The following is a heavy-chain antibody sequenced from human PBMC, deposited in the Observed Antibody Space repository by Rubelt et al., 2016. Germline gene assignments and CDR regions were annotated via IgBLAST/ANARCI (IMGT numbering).Heavy chain of an antibody. Sequence: QGRVTITADESTSTAYMELSSLRSEDTAVYYCASRNYYYYYMDVWGKGTTVTVSS. V-gene: IGHV1-69*01. CDR3: ASRNYYYYYMDV. J-gene: IGHJ6*03.